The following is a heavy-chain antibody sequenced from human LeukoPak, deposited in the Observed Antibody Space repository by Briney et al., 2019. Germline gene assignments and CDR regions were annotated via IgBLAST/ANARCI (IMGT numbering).Heavy chain of an antibody. Sequence: GGSLRLSCVASGFTFSTYAMTWVRQAPGKGLEWVSSISVSGGGTYYADSVRGRLTISRDISANTLVLHMNSLRAEDTAVYLCVKDWKHHSNCGNDCLQYWGQGTLVTVSS. CDR3: VKDWKHHSNCGNDCLQY. D-gene: IGHD2-21*01. CDR1: GFTFSTYA. CDR2: ISVSGGGT. V-gene: IGHV3-23*01. J-gene: IGHJ4*02.